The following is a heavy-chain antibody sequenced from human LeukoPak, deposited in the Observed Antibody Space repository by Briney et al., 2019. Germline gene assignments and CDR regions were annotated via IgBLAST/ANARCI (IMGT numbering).Heavy chain of an antibody. V-gene: IGHV5-51*01. J-gene: IGHJ4*02. CDR2: IYPGDSDT. D-gene: IGHD6-19*01. CDR1: GYSFPSYW. CDR3: ARHEGGGQWLVYFDY. Sequence: GESLKISCKGFGYSFPSYWIGWVRQMPGKGLEWVGIIYPGDSDTRYSPSFQGQVTISADKSISTAYLQWSSLKASDTAMYYCARHEGGGQWLVYFDYWGQGTLVTVSS.